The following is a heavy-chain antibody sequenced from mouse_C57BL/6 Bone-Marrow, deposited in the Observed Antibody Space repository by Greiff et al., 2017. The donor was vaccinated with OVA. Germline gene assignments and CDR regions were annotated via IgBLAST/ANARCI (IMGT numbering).Heavy chain of an antibody. CDR2: IDPSDSYT. CDR1: GYTFTSYW. Sequence: VKLQQPRAELVKPGASVKLSCKASGYTFTSYWMQWVKQRPGQGLAWIGEIDPSDSYTNYNQKFKGKATLTVDTSSSTAYMQLSSLTSEDSAVYYCAREDYGSSYWYFDVWGTGTTVTVSS. V-gene: IGHV1-50*01. CDR3: AREDYGSSYWYFDV. D-gene: IGHD1-1*01. J-gene: IGHJ1*03.